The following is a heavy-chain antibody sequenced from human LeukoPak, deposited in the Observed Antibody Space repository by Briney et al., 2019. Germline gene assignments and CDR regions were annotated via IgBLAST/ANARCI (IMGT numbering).Heavy chain of an antibody. Sequence: PSETLSLTCAVYGGPFSGYYWSWIRQPPGKGLEWIGEINHSGSTNYNPSLKSRVTISVDTSKNQFSLKLSSVTAADTAVYYCARTSAYYYDSSGYPPFDYWGQGTLVTVSS. V-gene: IGHV4-34*01. CDR1: GGPFSGYY. CDR2: INHSGST. J-gene: IGHJ4*02. D-gene: IGHD3-22*01. CDR3: ARTSAYYYDSSGYPPFDY.